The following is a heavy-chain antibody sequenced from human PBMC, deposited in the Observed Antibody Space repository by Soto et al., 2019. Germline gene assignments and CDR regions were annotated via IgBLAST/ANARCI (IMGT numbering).Heavy chain of an antibody. CDR1: GGTFSSYA. CDR2: IIPIFGTA. J-gene: IGHJ6*02. Sequence: SSVKVSCKASGGTFSSYAISWVRQAPGQGLEWMGGIIPIFGTANYAQKFQGRVTITADESTSTAYMELSSLRSEDTAVYYCAREGVPAAIGYYYYGMDVWGQGTTVTVSS. D-gene: IGHD2-2*02. CDR3: AREGVPAAIGYYYYGMDV. V-gene: IGHV1-69*13.